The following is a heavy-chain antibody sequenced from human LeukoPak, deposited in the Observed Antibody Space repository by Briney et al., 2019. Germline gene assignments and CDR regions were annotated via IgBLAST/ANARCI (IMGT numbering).Heavy chain of an antibody. CDR1: GFTFSTYS. CDR3: ARDRRSESSGYYYSDY. D-gene: IGHD3-22*01. CDR2: ISSSSSYI. J-gene: IGHJ4*02. Sequence: GGPLRLSCAASGFTFSTYSMSWVRQAPGKGLEWVSSISSSSSYISYADSMKGRFTVSRDNAKNSMYLQMNSLRAEDTGVYYCARDRRSESSGYYYSDYWGQGTLVTVSS. V-gene: IGHV3-21*01.